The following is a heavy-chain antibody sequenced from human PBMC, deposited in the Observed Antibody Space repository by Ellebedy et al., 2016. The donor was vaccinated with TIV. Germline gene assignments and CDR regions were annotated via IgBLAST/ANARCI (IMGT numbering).Heavy chain of an antibody. CDR1: GFTFSSYG. CDR2: IWYDGSNK. Sequence: SLKISCAASGFTFSSYGMHWVRQAPGKGLEWVAVIWYDGSNKYYADSVKGRFTISRDNSKNTLYLQMNSLRAEDTAVYYCARDQGVNDAFDIWGQGTMVTVSS. V-gene: IGHV3-33*01. J-gene: IGHJ3*02. CDR3: ARDQGVNDAFDI. D-gene: IGHD3-22*01.